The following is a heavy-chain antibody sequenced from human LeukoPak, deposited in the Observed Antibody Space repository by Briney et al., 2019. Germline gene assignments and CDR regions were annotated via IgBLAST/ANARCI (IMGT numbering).Heavy chain of an antibody. Sequence: ASVKVSCKASGYTFTSYAMHWVRQAPGQRLEWMGWINAGNGNTKYSQKFQGRVTITRDTSASTAYMELCSLRSEDTAVYYCARDKRVGRYFDWLTLDYWGQGTLVTVSS. D-gene: IGHD3-9*01. CDR3: ARDKRVGRYFDWLTLDY. J-gene: IGHJ4*02. CDR2: INAGNGNT. V-gene: IGHV1-3*01. CDR1: GYTFTSYA.